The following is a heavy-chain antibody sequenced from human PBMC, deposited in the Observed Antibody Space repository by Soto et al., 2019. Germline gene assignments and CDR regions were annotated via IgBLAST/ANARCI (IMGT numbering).Heavy chain of an antibody. Sequence: ASVKVSCKASGYTFTGYYMHWVRQAPGQGLEWMGWINPNSGGTNYAQKFQGWVTITRDTSISTAYMELSRLRSDDTAVYYCAISITMVRGVTGLYYGMDVWGQGTTVTVSS. J-gene: IGHJ6*02. CDR2: INPNSGGT. V-gene: IGHV1-2*04. CDR1: GYTFTGYY. CDR3: AISITMVRGVTGLYYGMDV. D-gene: IGHD3-10*01.